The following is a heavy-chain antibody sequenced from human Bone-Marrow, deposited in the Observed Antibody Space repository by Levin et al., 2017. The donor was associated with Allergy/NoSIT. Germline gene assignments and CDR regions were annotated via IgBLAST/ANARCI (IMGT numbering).Heavy chain of an antibody. CDR1: GGSIRSRSHY. V-gene: IGHV4-39*01. J-gene: IGHJ2*01. Sequence: PFLPCTVSGGSIRSRSHYWGWIRQAPFPFLSFLFPLSSFFFPSSPPSLASRLTTSMDTPTNQFSLRLSSVTAADTAVYYCARQRSGYWYFDLWGRGTLVSVSS. CDR3: ARQRSGYWYFDL. D-gene: IGHD3-9*01. CDR2: LSSFFFP.